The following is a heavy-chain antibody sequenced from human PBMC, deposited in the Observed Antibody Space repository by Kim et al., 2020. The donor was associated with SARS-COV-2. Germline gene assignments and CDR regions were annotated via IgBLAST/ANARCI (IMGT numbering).Heavy chain of an antibody. J-gene: IGHJ4*02. CDR1: GGSISSSSYY. CDR3: ARDRGRDDFDY. D-gene: IGHD2-15*01. V-gene: IGHV4-39*07. CDR2: IYYSGST. Sequence: SETLSLTCTVSGGSISSSSYYWGWIRQPPGKGLEWIGSIYYSGSTYYNPSLKSRVTISVDTSKNQFSLKLSSVTAADTAVYYCARDRGRDDFDYWGQGTLVTVSS.